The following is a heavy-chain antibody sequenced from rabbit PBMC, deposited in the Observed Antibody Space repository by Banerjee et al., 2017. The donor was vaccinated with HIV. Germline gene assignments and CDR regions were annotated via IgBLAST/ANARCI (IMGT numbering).Heavy chain of an antibody. CDR3: ARDLAGVIGWNFNL. Sequence: QEQLEESGGGLVKPEGSLTLTCKASGFTLSGYWMSWVRQAPGKGLEWIACINSNTGNTVYASWAKGPFTISKTSSTTVTLQMTSLTAADTATYFCARDLAGVIGWNFNLWGQGTLVTVS. D-gene: IGHD4-1*01. CDR1: GFTLSGYW. J-gene: IGHJ4*01. CDR2: INSNTGNT. V-gene: IGHV1S45*01.